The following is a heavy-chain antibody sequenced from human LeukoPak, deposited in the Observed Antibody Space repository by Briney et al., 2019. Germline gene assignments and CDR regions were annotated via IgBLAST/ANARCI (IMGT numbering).Heavy chain of an antibody. CDR1: GFTVSSNY. Sequence: GGTLRLSCAASGFTVSSNYMSWVRQAPGKGLEWVSVIYSGGTTYYAESVRGRFTFSRDNSTSTLYLQMNSLRAEDTAVYYCARGPVTRFEIWGQGTMVTVSS. CDR2: IYSGGTT. D-gene: IGHD4-17*01. CDR3: ARGPVTRFEI. V-gene: IGHV3-53*01. J-gene: IGHJ3*02.